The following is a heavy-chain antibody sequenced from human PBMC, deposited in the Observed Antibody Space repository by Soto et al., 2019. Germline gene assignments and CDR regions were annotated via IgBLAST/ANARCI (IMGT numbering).Heavy chain of an antibody. V-gene: IGHV1-69*01. CDR2: IIPIFGTA. CDR1: GGTFSSYA. J-gene: IGHJ6*02. D-gene: IGHD3-10*01. Sequence: QVQLVQSGAEVKKPGSSVKVSCKASGGTFSSYAISWVRQAPGQGLEWMGGIIPIFGTANYAQKFQGRVTITAGESTSTAYMELSSLRSEDTAVYYCASVPNYYGSGSYVYYYGMDVWGQGTTVTVSS. CDR3: ASVPNYYGSGSYVYYYGMDV.